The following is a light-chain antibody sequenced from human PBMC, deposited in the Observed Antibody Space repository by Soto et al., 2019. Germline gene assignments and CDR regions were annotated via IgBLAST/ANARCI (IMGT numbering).Light chain of an antibody. J-gene: IGKJ4*01. Sequence: EIVVTQSPSTLSLSPGERATLSCRASQSVSSYLAWYQQKPGQAPSLLIYDASNRATGIPARFSGSGSGTDFTLTISSLEPEDFAVYYCQQRSNWQGATFGGGTKVDNK. V-gene: IGKV3-11*01. CDR1: QSVSSY. CDR2: DAS. CDR3: QQRSNWQGAT.